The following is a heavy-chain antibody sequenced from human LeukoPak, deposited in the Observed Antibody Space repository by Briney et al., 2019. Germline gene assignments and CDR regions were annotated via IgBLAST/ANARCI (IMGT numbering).Heavy chain of an antibody. CDR1: GGSISSSSYY. J-gene: IGHJ4*02. Sequence: SETLSLTCTVSGGSISSSSYYWGWIRQPPGKGLEWIGSIYYSGSTYYNPSLKSRVTISVDTSKNQFSLKLSSVTAADTAVYYCAGRILGAGGGDYWGQGTLVTVSS. CDR2: IYYSGST. D-gene: IGHD1-26*01. CDR3: AGRILGAGGGDY. V-gene: IGHV4-39*07.